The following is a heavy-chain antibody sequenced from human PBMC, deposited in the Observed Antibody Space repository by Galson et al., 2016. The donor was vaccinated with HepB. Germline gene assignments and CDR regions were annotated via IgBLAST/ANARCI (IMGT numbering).Heavy chain of an antibody. V-gene: IGHV3-23*01. J-gene: IGHJ4*02. D-gene: IGHD2-15*01. Sequence: SLRLSCAASGFTFSSSAMNWVRQAPGKGLEWVSVIRGSGGTTYYSDSVRGRFTISRDNSRKTIYLQMNSLRAEDTAIYYCAKVGVRDIPFGAWSFYFDSWGQGTLVTVSS. CDR1: GFTFSSSA. CDR2: IRGSGGTT. CDR3: AKVGVRDIPFGAWSFYFDS.